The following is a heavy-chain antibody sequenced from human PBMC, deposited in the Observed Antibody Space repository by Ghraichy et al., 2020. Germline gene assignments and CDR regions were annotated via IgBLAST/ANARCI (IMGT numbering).Heavy chain of an antibody. Sequence: GGSLKLSCAASGFTFSTYVMSWVRQAPGKGLEWVSGISGGGDSTLHADSVKGRFTISRDNSKYTLYLQMNSLTAEDTAVSYCAKALHYDFWSGYAYYAMDVWGQGTTVTVSS. V-gene: IGHV3-23*01. CDR2: ISGGGDST. CDR3: AKALHYDFWSGYAYYAMDV. D-gene: IGHD3-3*01. J-gene: IGHJ6*02. CDR1: GFTFSTYV.